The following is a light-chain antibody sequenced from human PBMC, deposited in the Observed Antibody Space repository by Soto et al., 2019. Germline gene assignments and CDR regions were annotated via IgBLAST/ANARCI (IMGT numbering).Light chain of an antibody. CDR3: QQYNSYPWT. J-gene: IGKJ1*01. CDR2: DAS. Sequence: DIPLTQSPSSLSASVGDTVTINCRASQSISSCLAWYQQKPGQTPKLLIYDASTFETGVPSRFGGSEAETEFTLTISGLQPDDFATYYCQQYNSYPWTFGQGTRVEIK. V-gene: IGKV1-5*01. CDR1: QSISSC.